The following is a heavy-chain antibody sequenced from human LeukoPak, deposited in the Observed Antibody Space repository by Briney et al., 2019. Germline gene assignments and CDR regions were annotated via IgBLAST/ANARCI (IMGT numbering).Heavy chain of an antibody. D-gene: IGHD2/OR15-2a*01. CDR1: GNYW. CDR3: VSFYETY. Sequence: GGSLRLSCAASGNYWMHWVRQAPGKGLVWVSHINSDGSWTSYADSVKGRFTISKDNAKNTVYLQMNSLRAGDTAVYYCVSFYETYWGRGTLVTVSS. V-gene: IGHV3-74*01. J-gene: IGHJ4*02. CDR2: INSDGSWT.